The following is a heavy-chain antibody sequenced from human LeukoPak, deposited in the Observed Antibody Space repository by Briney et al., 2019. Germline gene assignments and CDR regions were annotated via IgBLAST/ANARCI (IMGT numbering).Heavy chain of an antibody. Sequence: PGGSLGLSCAASGFTFSSYSMNWVRQAPGKGLEWVSYISSSSSTIYYADSVKGRFTISRDNAKNSLYLQMNSLRDEDTAVYYCASTTYYYDSSGYSGPLGFDYWGQGTLVTVSS. CDR1: GFTFSSYS. V-gene: IGHV3-48*02. J-gene: IGHJ4*02. CDR2: ISSSSSTI. CDR3: ASTTYYYDSSGYSGPLGFDY. D-gene: IGHD3-22*01.